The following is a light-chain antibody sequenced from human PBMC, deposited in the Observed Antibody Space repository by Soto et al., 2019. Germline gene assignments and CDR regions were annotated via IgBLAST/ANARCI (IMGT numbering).Light chain of an antibody. CDR3: SSYTSMSTRV. J-gene: IGLJ2*01. V-gene: IGLV2-14*01. CDR1: SSDVGGYNY. CDR2: EVS. Sequence: ALTQPASVSGSPGQSITISCTGTSSDVGGYNYVSWYQQLPGKAPKLMIFEVSNRPSGVSNRFSGSKSGNTASLTISGLQTEDEADYYCSSYTSMSTRVFGGGTKLTVL.